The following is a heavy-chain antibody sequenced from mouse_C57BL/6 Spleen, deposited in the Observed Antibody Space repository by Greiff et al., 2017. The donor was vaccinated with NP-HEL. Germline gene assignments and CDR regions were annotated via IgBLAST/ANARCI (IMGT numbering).Heavy chain of an antibody. Sequence: QVQLQQPGAELVRPGSSVKLSCKASGYTFTSYWMHLVKQRPIQGLEWIGNIDPSDSETHYNQKFKDKATLTVDKSSSTAYMQLSSLTSEDSAVYYCARVYGYDSHWYFDVWGTGTTVTVSS. V-gene: IGHV1-52*01. D-gene: IGHD2-2*01. CDR1: GYTFTSYW. CDR3: ARVYGYDSHWYFDV. J-gene: IGHJ1*03. CDR2: IDPSDSET.